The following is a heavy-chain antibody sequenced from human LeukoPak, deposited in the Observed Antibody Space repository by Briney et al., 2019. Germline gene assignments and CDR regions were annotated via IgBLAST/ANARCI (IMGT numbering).Heavy chain of an antibody. CDR3: AGERVCTRDACYDYYFYFGMDV. D-gene: IGHD2-8*02. CDR1: GFTFNKYV. CDR2: INGGNGNT. V-gene: IGHV1-3*01. Sequence: ASVKVSCKASGFTFNKYVIHWVRLAPGQGLEWMGWINGGNGNTKYSERFQGRVTITADTSASTAYMELRGLKSEDTAVYFCAGERVCTRDACYDYYFYFGMDVWGQGTTVIVSS. J-gene: IGHJ6*02.